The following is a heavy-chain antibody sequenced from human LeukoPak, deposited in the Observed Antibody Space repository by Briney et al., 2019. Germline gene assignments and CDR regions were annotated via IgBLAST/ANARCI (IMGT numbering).Heavy chain of an antibody. Sequence: PSETLSLTCTVSGGSISRYYWGWIRQPPGKGLEWVGGIYYSGTTYYNSSLKSRVTISEDTSKNRFSLMLTSVTAADTAVYYCARQVSDYFYYYIDVWGEGTTVIVSS. CDR3: ARQVSDYFYYYIDV. V-gene: IGHV4-39*01. CDR1: GGSISRYY. J-gene: IGHJ6*03. CDR2: IYYSGTT.